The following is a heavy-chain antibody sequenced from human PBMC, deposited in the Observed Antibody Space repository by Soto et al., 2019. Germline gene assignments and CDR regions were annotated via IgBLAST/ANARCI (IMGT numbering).Heavy chain of an antibody. CDR3: ARGQQHFMGGMDV. Sequence: EVQLVESGGGLVKPGGSLRLSCAASGFTFSSYSMNWVRQAPGKGLEWVSSISSSSSYIYYADSVKGRFTISRDNAKNSLYLQMNSLRAEDTAVYYCARGQQHFMGGMDVRGQGTTVTVSS. V-gene: IGHV3-21*01. CDR1: GFTFSSYS. CDR2: ISSSSSYI. D-gene: IGHD3-3*02. J-gene: IGHJ6*02.